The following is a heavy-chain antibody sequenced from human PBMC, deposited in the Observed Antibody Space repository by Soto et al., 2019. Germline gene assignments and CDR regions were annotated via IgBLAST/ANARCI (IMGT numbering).Heavy chain of an antibody. D-gene: IGHD6-19*01. V-gene: IGHV3-23*01. CDR1: GFTFSSYA. Sequence: PGGSLRLSCAASGFTFSSYAMSWVRQAPGKGLEWVSAISGSGGSTYYADSVKGRFTISRDNSENTLYLQMNSLRAEDTAVYYCAKNRYVGSGRHGFDYWGQGALVTVSS. J-gene: IGHJ4*02. CDR3: AKNRYVGSGRHGFDY. CDR2: ISGSGGST.